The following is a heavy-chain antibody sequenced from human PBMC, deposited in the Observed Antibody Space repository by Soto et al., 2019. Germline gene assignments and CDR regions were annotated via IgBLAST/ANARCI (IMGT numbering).Heavy chain of an antibody. CDR1: GFTFSDFY. J-gene: IGHJ4*02. D-gene: IGHD1-1*01. V-gene: IGHV3-11*01. CDR3: ARDRNAAGSDY. Sequence: QVQLVESGGGLVKPGGSLRLSCAASGFTFSDFYMSWIRQAPGKGLEWISYISSGSTNIFYAYSVKGRFTISRDNAKKSVYLQMDSLRAEDTAVYYGARDRNAAGSDYWGQGTLVTVSS. CDR2: ISSGSTNI.